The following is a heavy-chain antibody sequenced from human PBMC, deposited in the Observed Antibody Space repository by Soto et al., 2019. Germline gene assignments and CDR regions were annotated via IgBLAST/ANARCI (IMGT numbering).Heavy chain of an antibody. D-gene: IGHD2-15*01. Sequence: SETLSLTCAVSGGSISSGGYSWSWIRQPPGEGLEWIGYIYHSGSSYYNPSLKSRVITSVDRSKNQFSLKLSSVTAADTAVYYCAGTAGYCSGGSCYSGFDPWGQGTLVTVSS. CDR2: IYHSGSS. J-gene: IGHJ5*02. CDR1: GGSISSGGYS. CDR3: AGTAGYCSGGSCYSGFDP. V-gene: IGHV4-30-2*01.